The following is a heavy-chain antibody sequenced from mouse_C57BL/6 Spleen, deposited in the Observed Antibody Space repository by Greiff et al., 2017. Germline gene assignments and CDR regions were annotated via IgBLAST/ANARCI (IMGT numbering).Heavy chain of an antibody. CDR2: INYDGSST. CDR1: GFTFSDYY. D-gene: IGHD2-4*01. J-gene: IGHJ2*01. Sequence: DVQLVESEGGLVQPGSSMKLSCTASGFTFSDYYMAWVRQVPEKGLEWVANINYDGSSTYYLDSLKSRFIISRDNAKNILYLQMSSLKSEDTATYYCARARDLYYDYDGYYFDYWGQGTTLTVSS. CDR3: ARARDLYYDYDGYYFDY. V-gene: IGHV5-16*01.